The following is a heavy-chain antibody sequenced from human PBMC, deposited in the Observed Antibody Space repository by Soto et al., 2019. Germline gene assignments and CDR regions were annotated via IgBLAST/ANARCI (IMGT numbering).Heavy chain of an antibody. Sequence: SETLSLTCTVSGGSISSSSYYWGWIRQPPGKGLEWIGSIYYSGSTYYNPSLKSRVTISVDTSKNQFSLKLSSVTAADTAVYYCARHGYCSSTSCHHYYMDVWGKGTTVTVSS. V-gene: IGHV4-39*01. CDR2: IYYSGST. CDR1: GGSISSSSYY. CDR3: ARHGYCSSTSCHHYYMDV. D-gene: IGHD2-2*01. J-gene: IGHJ6*03.